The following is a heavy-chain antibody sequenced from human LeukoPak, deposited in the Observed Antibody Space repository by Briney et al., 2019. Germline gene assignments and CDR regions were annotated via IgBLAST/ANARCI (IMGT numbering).Heavy chain of an antibody. V-gene: IGHV3-21*01. CDR2: ISGSSSYI. CDR1: GFTFTIYN. J-gene: IGHJ3*02. Sequence: PGGSLRLSCAASGFTFTIYNMNWVRQAPGEGLEWVSSISGSSSYIYYADSLKGRFTISRDNAKNSLYLQMNSQRAEDTAMFYCARQGTGDAFDIWGQGTMVTVSS. CDR3: ARQGTGDAFDI.